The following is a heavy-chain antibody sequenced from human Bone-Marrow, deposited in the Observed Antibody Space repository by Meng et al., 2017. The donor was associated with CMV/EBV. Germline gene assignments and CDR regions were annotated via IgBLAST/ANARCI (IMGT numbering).Heavy chain of an antibody. CDR3: AKVGWGPGNGIDV. D-gene: IGHD7-27*01. CDR1: GFTFDDYA. V-gene: IGHV3-33*06. J-gene: IGHJ6*02. Sequence: GESLKISCAASGFTFDDYAMHWVWQAPGKGLEWVAVIWYDGNRKYHAESVKGRFTISRDNSKNTLYLQMNSLRVEDTAVYYGAKVGWGPGNGIDVWGQGTTVTVSS. CDR2: IWYDGNRK.